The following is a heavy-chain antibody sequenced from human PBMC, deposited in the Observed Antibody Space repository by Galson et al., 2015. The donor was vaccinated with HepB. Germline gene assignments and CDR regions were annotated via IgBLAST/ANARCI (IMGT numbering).Heavy chain of an antibody. CDR2: INQDGSEK. CDR3: TRDGTNGYSWPLHIDY. V-gene: IGHV3-7*05. J-gene: IGHJ4*02. D-gene: IGHD2-8*01. CDR1: GFIFSNHW. Sequence: SLRLSCAASGFIFSNHWMTWVRQAPGRGLEWVANINQDGSEKNYLDSVKGRSTISRDNVKNSLYLLMNNLGAEDTALYYCTRDGTNGYSWPLHIDYWGQGSLVTVSS.